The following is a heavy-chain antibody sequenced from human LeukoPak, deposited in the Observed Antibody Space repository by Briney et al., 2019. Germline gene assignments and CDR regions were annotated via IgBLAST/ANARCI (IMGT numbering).Heavy chain of an antibody. CDR2: INPNSGGT. Sequence: GASVKVSCKASTYTFTDYYMHWVRQAPGQGPEWMGWINPNSGGTKYAQKLQGRVTMTRDTSISTAYMELSRLTSDDTAVYYCARGEYDNSGYRDDAFDVWGQGTMVTVSS. CDR1: TYTFTDYY. CDR3: ARGEYDNSGYRDDAFDV. D-gene: IGHD3-22*01. J-gene: IGHJ3*01. V-gene: IGHV1-2*02.